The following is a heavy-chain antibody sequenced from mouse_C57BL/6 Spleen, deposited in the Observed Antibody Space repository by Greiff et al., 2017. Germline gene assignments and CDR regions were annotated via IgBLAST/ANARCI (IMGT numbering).Heavy chain of an antibody. D-gene: IGHD2-4*01. J-gene: IGHJ2*01. CDR2: INPNNGGT. CDR3: ARKVYYDSPFDY. CDR1: GYTFTDYY. V-gene: IGHV1-26*01. Sequence: VQLQQSGPELVKPGASVKISCKASGYTFTDYYMNWVKQSHGKSLEWIGDINPNNGGTSYNQKFKGKATLTVDKSSSTAYMELRSLTSEDSAVYYCARKVYYDSPFDYWGQGTTLTVAS.